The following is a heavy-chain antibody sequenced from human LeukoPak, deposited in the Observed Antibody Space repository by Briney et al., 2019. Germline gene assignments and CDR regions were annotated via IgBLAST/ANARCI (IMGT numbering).Heavy chain of an antibody. V-gene: IGHV4-59*01. D-gene: IGHD5-24*01. CDR1: GGSISSYY. J-gene: IGHJ4*02. CDR2: IYYSGST. Sequence: SETLSLTCTVSGGSISSYYWSWIRQPPGKGLEWIGYIYYSGSTNYNPSLKSRVTISVDTSKNQFSLKLSSVTAADTAVYYCARGGRWLQLSYFEYWGQGTLVTVSS. CDR3: ARGGRWLQLSYFEY.